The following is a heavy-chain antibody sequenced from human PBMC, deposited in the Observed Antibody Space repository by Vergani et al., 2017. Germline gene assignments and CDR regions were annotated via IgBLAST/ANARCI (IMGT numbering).Heavy chain of an antibody. D-gene: IGHD6-13*01. CDR3: ARDSMAAAGRYYYYYYGMDV. CDR1: GFNFSNYG. J-gene: IGHJ6*02. V-gene: IGHV3-30*02. Sequence: QAQLVESGGGVVQPGGSLRLSCVGSGFNFSNYGMHWVRQAPGKGLEWVAFIRYDGGKKYFADSVEGRFTISRDNSKNTLYLQMNSLRAEDTAVYYCARDSMAAAGRYYYYYYGMDVWGQGTTVTVSS. CDR2: IRYDGGKK.